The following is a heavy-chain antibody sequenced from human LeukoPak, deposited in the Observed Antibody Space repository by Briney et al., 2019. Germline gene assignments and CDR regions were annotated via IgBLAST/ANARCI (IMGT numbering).Heavy chain of an antibody. V-gene: IGHV1-2*02. CDR2: VNPHSGGT. CDR1: GYTFTDYY. CDR3: ARIRDGYNDAYDL. Sequence: ASVKVSCKASGYTFTDYYIHWVRQAPGHGLEWMGWVNPHSGGTNFAQGFRGEVTMTRDTSVTTAYPELNSLQSDDTAIYYCARIRDGYNDAYDLWGQGTVVTVPS. J-gene: IGHJ3*01. D-gene: IGHD5-24*01.